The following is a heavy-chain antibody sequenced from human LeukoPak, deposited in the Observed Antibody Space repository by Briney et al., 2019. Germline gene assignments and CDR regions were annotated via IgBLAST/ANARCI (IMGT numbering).Heavy chain of an antibody. V-gene: IGHV4-39*01. Sequence: ASETLSLTCTVSGGSISSSSYYWGWIRQPPGKGLEWIGSIYYSGSTYYNPSLKSRVTISVDTSKNQFSLKLSSVTAADTAVYYCAKGSGYEAQYYYYYMDVWGKGTTVTISS. CDR1: GGSISSSSYY. J-gene: IGHJ6*03. D-gene: IGHD5-12*01. CDR2: IYYSGST. CDR3: AKGSGYEAQYYYYYMDV.